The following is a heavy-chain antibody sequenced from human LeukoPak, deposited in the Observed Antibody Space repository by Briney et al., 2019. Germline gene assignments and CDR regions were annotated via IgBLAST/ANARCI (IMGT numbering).Heavy chain of an antibody. V-gene: IGHV3-30*18. D-gene: IGHD1-26*01. CDR3: AKSGAGGNWFDP. CDR1: GFTFSSYA. Sequence: GGSLRLSCAASGFTFSSYAMHWVRQAPGKGLEWVAVISYDGSNKYYADSVKGRFTISRDNSKNTLYLQMNSLRAEDTAVYYCAKSGAGGNWFDPWGQGTLVTVSS. J-gene: IGHJ5*02. CDR2: ISYDGSNK.